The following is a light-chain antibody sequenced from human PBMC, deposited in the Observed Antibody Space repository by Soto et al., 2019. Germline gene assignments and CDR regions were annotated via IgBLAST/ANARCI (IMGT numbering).Light chain of an antibody. CDR2: AAS. V-gene: IGKV1-39*01. J-gene: IGKJ5*01. Sequence: DIQMTQSPSSLSASVGDKVTITCRASQSISSYLNWYQQKPGKAPKLLIYAASSLHSGVPSRFSGSGSGTDFTLTISSLQPEDFGTYYCQQTYSTPITFGQGTRLEIK. CDR1: QSISSY. CDR3: QQTYSTPIT.